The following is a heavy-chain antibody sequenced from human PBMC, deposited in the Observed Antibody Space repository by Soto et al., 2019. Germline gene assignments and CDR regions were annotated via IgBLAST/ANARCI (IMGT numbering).Heavy chain of an antibody. J-gene: IGHJ6*02. CDR1: GGTFSSYA. V-gene: IGHV1-69*13. CDR2: IIPIFGTA. CDR3: ARAGHITMVRGVINNYYYYYGMDV. D-gene: IGHD3-10*01. Sequence: ASVKVSCKASGGTFSSYAISWVRQAPGQGLEWMGGIIPIFGTANYAQKFQGRVTITADESTSTAYMELSSLRSEDTAVYYCARAGHITMVRGVINNYYYYYGMDVWGQGTTVTVSS.